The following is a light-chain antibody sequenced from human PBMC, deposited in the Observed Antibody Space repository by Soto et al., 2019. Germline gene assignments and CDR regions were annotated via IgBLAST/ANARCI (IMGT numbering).Light chain of an antibody. Sequence: QSVLTQPASVSGSPGQSVTISCTGPRSDIGDSNFISWYQHSPGKAPRLLIYEVNNRPSGVSRRFSGSKAGNTASLTVSGLQAEDEADYYCSSNAGSNNLVFGGGTKLTVL. V-gene: IGLV2-8*01. CDR2: EVN. CDR1: RSDIGDSNF. CDR3: SSNAGSNNLV. J-gene: IGLJ2*01.